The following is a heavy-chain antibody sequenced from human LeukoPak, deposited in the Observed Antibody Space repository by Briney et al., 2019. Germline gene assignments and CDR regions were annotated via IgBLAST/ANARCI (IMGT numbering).Heavy chain of an antibody. Sequence: ASVKVSCKASGYTFTGYYMHWVRQAPGQGLEWLGLINPTGSSTLYAQKFQGRVTMTRDMFTTTDYMELSSLRSDDTAVYYCARDNSVGDVAWWFDPWGQGTLVTVSS. CDR3: ARDNSVGDVAWWFDP. J-gene: IGHJ5*02. D-gene: IGHD1-26*01. CDR1: GYTFTGYY. V-gene: IGHV1-46*01. CDR2: INPTGSST.